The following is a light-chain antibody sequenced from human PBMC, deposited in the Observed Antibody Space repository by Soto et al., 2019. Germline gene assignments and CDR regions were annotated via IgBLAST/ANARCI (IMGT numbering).Light chain of an antibody. Sequence: QAVVTQEPSLTVSPRGTITLTCASSAGPVTNGNYPSWFQQKPGQDPRNLIYDASNKHSWPTARFSASILVHKAALTLSGAQPENEAEYYFLLSPSDARPVFGVGTKLTVL. V-gene: IGLV7-46*01. CDR3: LLSPSDARPV. CDR1: AGPVTNGNY. CDR2: DAS. J-gene: IGLJ2*01.